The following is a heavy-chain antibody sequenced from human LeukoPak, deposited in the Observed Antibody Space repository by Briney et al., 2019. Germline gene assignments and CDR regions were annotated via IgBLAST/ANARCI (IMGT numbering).Heavy chain of an antibody. CDR3: ARGYGYDY. V-gene: IGHV3-7*01. J-gene: IGHJ4*02. CDR1: GFTFSNAW. D-gene: IGHD5-18*01. CDR2: IKQDGSEK. Sequence: PGGSLRLSCAASGFTFSNAWMSWVRQAPGKGLEWVANIKQDGSEKYYVDSVKGRFTISRDNAKNSLYLQMNSLRAEDTAVYYCARGYGYDYWGQGTLVTVSS.